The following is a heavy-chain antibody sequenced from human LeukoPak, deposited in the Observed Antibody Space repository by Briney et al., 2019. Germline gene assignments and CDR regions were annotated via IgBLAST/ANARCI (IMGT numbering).Heavy chain of an antibody. CDR3: ARCTMVRGVIITLDY. J-gene: IGHJ4*02. CDR2: ISAYNGNT. D-gene: IGHD3-10*01. V-gene: IGHV1-18*01. CDR1: GYTFTSYG. Sequence: ASVKVSCKASGYTFTSYGISWVRQAPGQGLEWMGWISAYNGNTNYAQKLQGRVTMTTDTSTSTAYMELRSLRSDDTAVHYCARCTMVRGVIITLDYWGQGTLVTVSS.